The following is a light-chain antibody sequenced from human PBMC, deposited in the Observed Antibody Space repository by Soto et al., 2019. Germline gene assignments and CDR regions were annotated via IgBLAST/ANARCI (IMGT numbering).Light chain of an antibody. CDR1: QSVTSTY. CDR2: GAS. CDR3: QQSGDSPPYT. Sequence: DIVLTQSPGTLSLSPGDRATLSCRTSQSVTSTYLAWYQQKPGQAPRLLIYGASSRATGIPDRFSGSGSGTDFTLTISRLEPDDFAVYYCQQSGDSPPYTFGQGTKLEIK. J-gene: IGKJ2*01. V-gene: IGKV3-20*01.